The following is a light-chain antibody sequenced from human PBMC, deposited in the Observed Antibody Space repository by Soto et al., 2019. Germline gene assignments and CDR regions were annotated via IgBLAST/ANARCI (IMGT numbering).Light chain of an antibody. J-gene: IGLJ3*02. V-gene: IGLV1-51*01. CDR1: SSNIGNNY. Sequence: QSVLTQPPSVSAAPGQKVTISCSGSSSNIGNNYVSWYQQLPGTAPKLLIYDNNKRPSGIPDRFSGSKSGTSPTLGITGLQTGDEADYYCGTWDSSLSARVFGGGTKLTVL. CDR2: DNN. CDR3: GTWDSSLSARV.